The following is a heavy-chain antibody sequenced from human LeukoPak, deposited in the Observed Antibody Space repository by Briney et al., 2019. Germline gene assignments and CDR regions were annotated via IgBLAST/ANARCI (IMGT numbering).Heavy chain of an antibody. Sequence: GGSLRLSCAASGFTVSSNYMSWVRQAPGKGLEWVSVIYSGGSTYYADSVKGRFTISRDNSKNTLYLQMNSLRAEDTAVYYCARVIMSQGKINAFDIWGQGTMVTVSS. CDR1: GFTVSSNY. D-gene: IGHD3-16*01. J-gene: IGHJ3*02. CDR2: IYSGGST. V-gene: IGHV3-53*01. CDR3: ARVIMSQGKINAFDI.